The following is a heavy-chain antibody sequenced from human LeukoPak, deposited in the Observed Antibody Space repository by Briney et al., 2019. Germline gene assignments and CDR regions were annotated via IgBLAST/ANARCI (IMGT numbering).Heavy chain of an antibody. D-gene: IGHD1-1*01. CDR2: LYYSGNT. CDR3: ARDRRNWKDGAFDI. V-gene: IGHV4-59*01. J-gene: IGHJ3*02. Sequence: SETLSLTVTCSGGSISNYGWSWIRQPPGKGLEWIGYLYYSGNTNYNPSLKSRVTISVDTSKNQFSLRMSSVTAADTAVYYCARDRRNWKDGAFDIWVEGTVVTVSS. CDR1: GGSISNYG.